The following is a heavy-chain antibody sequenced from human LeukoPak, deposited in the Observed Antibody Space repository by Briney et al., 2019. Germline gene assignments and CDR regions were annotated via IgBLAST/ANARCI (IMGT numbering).Heavy chain of an antibody. Sequence: GGSLRLSCAASGFTFSSYGMSWVRQAPGKGLEWVSAISGSGGSTYYADSVKGRFTISRDNSKNTLYLQMNSLRAEDTAVYYCAKSPLVVITPYYYYMDVWGKGTTVTISS. CDR2: ISGSGGST. CDR1: GFTFSSYG. V-gene: IGHV3-23*01. CDR3: AKSPLVVITPYYYYMDV. D-gene: IGHD3-22*01. J-gene: IGHJ6*03.